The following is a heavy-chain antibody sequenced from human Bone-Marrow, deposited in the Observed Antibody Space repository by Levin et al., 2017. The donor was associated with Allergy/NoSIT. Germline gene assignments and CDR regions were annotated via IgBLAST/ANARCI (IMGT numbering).Heavy chain of an antibody. Sequence: GESLKISCAASGFTFSSYAMHWVRQAPGKGLEWVAVISYDGSNKYYADSVKGRFTISRDNSKNTLYLQMNSLRAEDTAVYYCARAEIVATTLDAFDIWGQGTMVTVSS. CDR1: GFTFSSYA. CDR2: ISYDGSNK. D-gene: IGHD5-12*01. V-gene: IGHV3-30-3*01. J-gene: IGHJ3*02. CDR3: ARAEIVATTLDAFDI.